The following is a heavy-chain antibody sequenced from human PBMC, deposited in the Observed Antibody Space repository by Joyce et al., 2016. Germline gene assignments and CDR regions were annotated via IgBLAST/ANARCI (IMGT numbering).Heavy chain of an antibody. V-gene: IGHV7-4-1*02. J-gene: IGHJ5*02. Sequence: QVQLVQSGSELKKPGASVKVSCKASGYTVTNYVMNWVRQAPGQGLEWMGWINTNTGNPTYAQGFTGRFVFSLDTSVSTADLQIRSLKAEDTAVYFCTRGTAAGMGWFDPWGQGTLVTVSS. CDR1: GYTVTNYV. CDR2: INTNTGNP. CDR3: TRGTAAGMGWFDP. D-gene: IGHD6-13*01.